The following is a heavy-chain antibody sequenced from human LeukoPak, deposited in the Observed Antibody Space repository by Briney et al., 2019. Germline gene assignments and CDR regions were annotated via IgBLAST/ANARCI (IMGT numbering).Heavy chain of an antibody. J-gene: IGHJ4*02. D-gene: IGHD2-2*02. Sequence: PGGSLRLSCAASGFTFSSYGMHWVRQAPGKGLEWVAFIRFDGGNKYYADSVNGRFTISRDNSKNTLYLQMNSLRAEDTAVYYCARDLRSNVVVPAAIRPDFDYWGQGTLVTVSS. V-gene: IGHV3-30*02. CDR1: GFTFSSYG. CDR3: ARDLRSNVVVPAAIRPDFDY. CDR2: IRFDGGNK.